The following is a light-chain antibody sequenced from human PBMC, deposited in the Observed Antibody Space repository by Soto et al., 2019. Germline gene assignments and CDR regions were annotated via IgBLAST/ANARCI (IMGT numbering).Light chain of an antibody. CDR3: QQVHSYPFT. CDR2: AAS. J-gene: IGKJ4*01. CDR1: QGISTS. Sequence: DIQLPQSPSLLSASVGDSLTITCRASQGISTSLAWYQQKPGKAPKLLIYAASTVHSGVPSRFSGSGSGTDFTLTISSLQPEDFATFYCQQVHSYPFTFGGGTKVDIK. V-gene: IGKV1-9*01.